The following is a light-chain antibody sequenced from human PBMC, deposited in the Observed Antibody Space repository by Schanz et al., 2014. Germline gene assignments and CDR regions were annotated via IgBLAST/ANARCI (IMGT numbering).Light chain of an antibody. V-gene: IGKV3-15*01. J-gene: IGKJ4*01. CDR1: QSVTSN. CDR3: QQYGSSLT. Sequence: EIVMTQSPATLSVSPGERATLSCRTSQSVTSNLAWYQQKPGQAPRLLIYGASTRATDIPARFSGSGSGTDFTLTISRVEPEDFAVYYCQQYGSSLTFGGGTKVEIK. CDR2: GAS.